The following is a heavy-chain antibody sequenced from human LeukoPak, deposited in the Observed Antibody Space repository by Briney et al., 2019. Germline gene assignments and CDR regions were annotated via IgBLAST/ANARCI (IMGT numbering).Heavy chain of an antibody. D-gene: IGHD6-13*01. CDR2: ISGSGGST. J-gene: IGHJ1*01. CDR3: AKIHSSSWSGAEYFQH. Sequence: GGSLRLSCAASGFTFSSYAMSWVRQAPGKGLEWVSAISGSGGSTHYTDSVKGRFTISRDNSKNTLYLQMNNLRAEDTAVYNRAKIHSSSWSGAEYFQHWGQGTLVTVSS. CDR1: GFTFSSYA. V-gene: IGHV3-23*01.